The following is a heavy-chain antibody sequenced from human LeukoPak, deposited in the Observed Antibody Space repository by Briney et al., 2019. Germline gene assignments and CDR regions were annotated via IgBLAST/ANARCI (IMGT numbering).Heavy chain of an antibody. Sequence: GGSLRLSCAASGFTFSSYEMNWVRQAPGKGLEWVASIGPTGSDRYHADSIKGRFTVSRDNANNFLYLQMNSLRAEDTAVYYCATETNGRHYDYWGQGTLLTVSS. V-gene: IGHV3-48*03. J-gene: IGHJ4*02. CDR2: IGPTGSDR. CDR1: GFTFSSYE. CDR3: ATETNGRHYDY. D-gene: IGHD1-14*01.